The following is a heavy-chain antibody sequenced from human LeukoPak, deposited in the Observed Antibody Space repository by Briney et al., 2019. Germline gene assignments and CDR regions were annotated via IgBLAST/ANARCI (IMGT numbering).Heavy chain of an antibody. CDR3: ARDVGYCSSTSCYGGSWFDP. J-gene: IGHJ5*02. CDR2: ISAYNGNT. V-gene: IGHV1-18*01. CDR1: GYTFTSYG. Sequence: ASVKVSCKASGYTFTSYGISWVRQAPGQGLEWMGWISAYNGNTNYAQKLQGRVTMTTDTSTSTAYMELRSLRSDDTAVYYCARDVGYCSSTSCYGGSWFDPWGQGTLVTVSS. D-gene: IGHD2-2*01.